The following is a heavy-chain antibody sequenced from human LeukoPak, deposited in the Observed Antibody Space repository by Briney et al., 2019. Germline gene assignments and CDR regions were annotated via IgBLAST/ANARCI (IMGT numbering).Heavy chain of an antibody. D-gene: IGHD3-9*01. J-gene: IGHJ6*02. V-gene: IGHV3-33*01. CDR3: ARDSPPYYDILTADYYYYGMDV. Sequence: GRSLRLACAASGFTFSSYGMHWVRQAPGKGLEWVAVIWYDGSNKYYADSVKGRFTISRDNSKNTLYLQMNSLRAEDTAVYYCARDSPPYYDILTADYYYYGMDVWGQGTTVTVSS. CDR1: GFTFSSYG. CDR2: IWYDGSNK.